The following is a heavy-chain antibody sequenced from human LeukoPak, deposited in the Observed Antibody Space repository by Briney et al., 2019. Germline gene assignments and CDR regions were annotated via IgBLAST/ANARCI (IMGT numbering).Heavy chain of an antibody. CDR1: GGSNSSYY. Sequence: SVTLSLTCTVSGGSNSSYYWRWIRQPAGKGGVGIGRIYTCGSNTYHPFLKSRVTMSVDTSKNQFALKLRSVTPADTAVYYCATAGISGGGYFDYWGQGTLVTVSS. D-gene: IGHD6-19*01. V-gene: IGHV4-4*07. J-gene: IGHJ4*02. CDR2: IYTCGSN. CDR3: ATAGISGGGYFDY.